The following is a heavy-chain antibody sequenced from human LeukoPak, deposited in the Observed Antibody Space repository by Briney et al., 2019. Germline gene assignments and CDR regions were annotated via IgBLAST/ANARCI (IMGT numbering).Heavy chain of an antibody. CDR1: GFTFGSYW. D-gene: IGHD3/OR15-3a*01. CDR2: IKKDGSEK. J-gene: IGHJ6*02. Sequence: GGSLRLSCAASGFTFGSYWMSWVRQAPGKGLEWVANIKKDGSEKHYVDSVKGRFAISRDNAKSSVYLQMNSLRAEDTAVYYCARGTESIYYYGMDVWCQGTRVTVSS. V-gene: IGHV3-7*02. CDR3: ARGTESIYYYGMDV.